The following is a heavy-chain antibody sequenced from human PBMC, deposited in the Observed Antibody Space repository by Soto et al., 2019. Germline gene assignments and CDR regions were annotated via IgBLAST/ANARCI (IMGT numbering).Heavy chain of an antibody. D-gene: IGHD5-18*01. CDR2: ISWNSGSI. CDR1: GFTFDDYV. V-gene: IGHV3-9*01. Sequence: HPGGSLRLSCAASGFTFDDYVMHWVRQAPGKGLEWVSGISWNSGSIGYADSVKGRFTISRDNAKNSLYLQMNSLRAEDTALYYCAKDSGYSYGYEIDYWGQGTLVTVSS. J-gene: IGHJ4*02. CDR3: AKDSGYSYGYEIDY.